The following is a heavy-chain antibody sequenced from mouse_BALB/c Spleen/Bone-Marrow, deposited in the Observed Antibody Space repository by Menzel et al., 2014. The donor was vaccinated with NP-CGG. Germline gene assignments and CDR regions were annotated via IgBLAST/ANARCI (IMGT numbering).Heavy chain of an antibody. CDR1: GYSITSDYA. V-gene: IGHV3-2*02. J-gene: IGHJ2*01. Sequence: DVQLVESGPGLVKPSQSLSLTCTVTGYSITSDYAWNWIRQFPGNKLEWMGYISYSGSTSYNPSLKSRISITRDTSKNQFFLQLNSVTAEDSATYYCAIIYYYDSLYCFDYWGQGTTLTVSS. D-gene: IGHD1-1*01. CDR2: ISYSGST. CDR3: AIIYYYDSLYCFDY.